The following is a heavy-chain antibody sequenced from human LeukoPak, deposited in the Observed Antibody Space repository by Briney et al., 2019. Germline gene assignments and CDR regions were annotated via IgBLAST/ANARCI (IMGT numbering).Heavy chain of an antibody. CDR2: IQRDGSDK. Sequence: PEGSLRLSCAASGFTCSDYWKSWVRQAPGKGLEWLAYIQRDGSDKYYVDSVEGRFTISRDNAKNSLYLQMNSLKAEDTAVYYCARDKSGTWGPDYWGQGTLVTVSS. CDR1: GFTCSDYW. D-gene: IGHD6-13*01. V-gene: IGHV3-7*01. J-gene: IGHJ4*02. CDR3: ARDKSGTWGPDY.